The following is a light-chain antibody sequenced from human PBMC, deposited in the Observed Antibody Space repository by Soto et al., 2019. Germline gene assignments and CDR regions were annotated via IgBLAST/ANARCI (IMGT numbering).Light chain of an antibody. CDR1: QSVSSN. J-gene: IGKJ2*01. CDR2: GAS. Sequence: EIVMTQSPATLSVSPGERATLSCRASQSVSSNLAWYQQKPGQAPRLLIYGASIRATGIPARFSGSGSGTEFTLTITSLQSEDLAVYYCHEYNNWPPYTFGQRTKLEIK. V-gene: IGKV3D-15*01. CDR3: HEYNNWPPYT.